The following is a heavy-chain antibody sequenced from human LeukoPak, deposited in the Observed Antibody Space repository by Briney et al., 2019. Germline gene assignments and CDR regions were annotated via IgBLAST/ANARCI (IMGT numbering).Heavy chain of an antibody. V-gene: IGHV3-23*01. J-gene: IGHJ4*02. CDR1: GFTFSSYG. CDR3: ATLAVAGFNY. Sequence: GGSLRLSCAASGFTFSSYGMSWVRQAPGKGLEWVSAISGSGGSTYYADSVKGRFTISRDNSKNTLDLQMNSLRAEDTAVYYCATLAVAGFNYWGQGTLVTVSS. CDR2: ISGSGGST. D-gene: IGHD6-19*01.